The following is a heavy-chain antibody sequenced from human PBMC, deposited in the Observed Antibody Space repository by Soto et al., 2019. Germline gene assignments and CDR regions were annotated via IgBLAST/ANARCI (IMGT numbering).Heavy chain of an antibody. J-gene: IGHJ4*02. Sequence: EVQLVESGGGLVKPGGSLRLSCAASGFTFSNPWMNWVRQAPGKGLEWVGHIKSKTDGGTTDYAASVKGRFTISRDDSKTTLYLQMNSLKIEDTAIYYCTKGGYNDNWGQGTLVTVSS. D-gene: IGHD5-12*01. CDR2: IKSKTDGGTT. V-gene: IGHV3-15*01. CDR3: TKGGYNDN. CDR1: GFTFSNPW.